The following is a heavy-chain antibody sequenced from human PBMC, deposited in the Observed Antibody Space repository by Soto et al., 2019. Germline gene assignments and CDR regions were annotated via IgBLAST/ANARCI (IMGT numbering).Heavy chain of an antibody. CDR1: GYTFTSYG. Sequence: ASVKVSCKASGYTFTSYGISWVRQAPGQGLEWMGWISAYNGNTNYAQKLQGRVTMTTDTSTSTAYMELRSLRSDDTAVYYCARVRGDIVLMVYAMSPGQSEFDYWGQGTLVTVSS. CDR2: ISAYNGNT. V-gene: IGHV1-18*01. D-gene: IGHD2-8*01. J-gene: IGHJ4*02. CDR3: ARVRGDIVLMVYAMSPGQSEFDY.